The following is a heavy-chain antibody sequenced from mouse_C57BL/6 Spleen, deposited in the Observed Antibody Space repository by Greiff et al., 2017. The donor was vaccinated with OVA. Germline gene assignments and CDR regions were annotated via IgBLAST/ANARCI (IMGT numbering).Heavy chain of an antibody. CDR2: ISDGGSYT. D-gene: IGHD2-10*02. J-gene: IGHJ2*01. V-gene: IGHV5-4*01. CDR1: GFTFSSYA. Sequence: EVQRVESGGGLVKPGGSLKLSCAASGFTFSSYAMSWVRQTPEKRLEWVATISDGGSYTYYPDNVKGRFTISRDNAKNNLYLQMSHLKSEDTAMYYCAGEGPSNSFDYWGQGTTLTVSS. CDR3: AGEGPSNSFDY.